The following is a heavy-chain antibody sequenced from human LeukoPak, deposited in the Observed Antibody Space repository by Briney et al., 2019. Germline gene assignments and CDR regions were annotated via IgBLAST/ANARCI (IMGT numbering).Heavy chain of an antibody. Sequence: SETLSLTCAVYGGSFSGYYWSWIRQPPGEGLEWIGEINHSGSTNYNPSLKSRVTISVDTSKNQFSLKLSSVTAADTAVYYCARTVVVPAALSQYYYYYYYMDVWGKGTTVTVSS. CDR3: ARTVVVPAALSQYYYYYYYMDV. D-gene: IGHD2-2*01. J-gene: IGHJ6*03. V-gene: IGHV4-34*01. CDR2: INHSGST. CDR1: GGSFSGYY.